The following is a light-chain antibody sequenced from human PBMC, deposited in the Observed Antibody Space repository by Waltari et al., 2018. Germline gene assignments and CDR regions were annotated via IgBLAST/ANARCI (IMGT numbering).Light chain of an antibody. CDR3: NSYTSSSLPYV. CDR1: SSDIGGYNY. CDR2: DVS. V-gene: IGLV2-14*03. J-gene: IGLJ1*01. Sequence: QSALTQPASVSGSPGQSITISCTGTSSDIGGYNYVSWYQQTPGKDPKLMIYDVSNRPSGVSSRFSGSKSGNTASLTISGLQAEDEADYYCNSYTSSSLPYVFGTGTKVTVL.